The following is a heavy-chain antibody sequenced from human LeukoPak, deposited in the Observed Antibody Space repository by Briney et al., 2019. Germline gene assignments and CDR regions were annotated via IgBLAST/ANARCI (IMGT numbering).Heavy chain of an antibody. D-gene: IGHD6-6*01. V-gene: IGHV1-69*06. CDR1: GGTFSSYA. CDR2: IIPIFGTA. J-gene: IGHJ6*04. CDR3: ARSPPEAARTYYYYYGMDV. Sequence: SVKVSCKASGGTFSSYAISWVRQARGQGLEWMGGIIPIFGTANYAQKFQGRVTITADKSTSTAYMELSSLRSEDTAVDYCARSPPEAARTYYYYYGMDVWGKGTTVTVSS.